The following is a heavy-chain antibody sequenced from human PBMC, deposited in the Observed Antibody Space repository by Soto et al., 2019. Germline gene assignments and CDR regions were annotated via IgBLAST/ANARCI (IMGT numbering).Heavy chain of an antibody. CDR3: TRVLYGWGSYLY. CDR2: INPSGGST. D-gene: IGHD3-10*01. J-gene: IGHJ4*02. V-gene: IGHV1-46*03. Sequence: QVQLVQSGAEVKKPGASVKVSCKASGYTFTSSYVHWVRQAPGQGLEWVGLINPSGGSTTYAQKFQGRVTMTRDTSTSTVYMELSSLRSEDTAVYYCTRVLYGWGSYLYWGQGTLVTVSS. CDR1: GYTFTSSY.